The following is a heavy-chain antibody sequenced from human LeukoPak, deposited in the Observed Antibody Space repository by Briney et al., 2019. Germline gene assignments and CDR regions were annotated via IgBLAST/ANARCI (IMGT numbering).Heavy chain of an antibody. CDR3: TRDPIAVAGTAIDY. Sequence: GGSLRLSCTASGFTFGDYAMSWVRQAPGKGLEWVGFIRSKAYGGTTEYAASVKGRFTISRDDSKSIAYLQMNSLKTEDTAVYYCTRDPIAVAGTAIDYWGQGTPVTVSS. D-gene: IGHD6-19*01. V-gene: IGHV3-49*04. CDR1: GFTFGDYA. J-gene: IGHJ4*02. CDR2: IRSKAYGGTT.